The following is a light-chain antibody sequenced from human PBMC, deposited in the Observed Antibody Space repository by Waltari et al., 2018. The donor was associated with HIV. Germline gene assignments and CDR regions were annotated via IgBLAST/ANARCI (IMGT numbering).Light chain of an antibody. CDR3: QQFNYYWT. CDR1: RNVRNW. V-gene: IGKV1-5*03. CDR2: KVS. Sequence: DIQMTQSPSTLSASAGDRVTITCRASRNVRNWLAWYQQKPGKAPKLLIYKVSTLESGVPSRFSGSGSGTEFTLTISSLQPDDFATYYCQQFNYYWTFGQGTKVEVK. J-gene: IGKJ1*01.